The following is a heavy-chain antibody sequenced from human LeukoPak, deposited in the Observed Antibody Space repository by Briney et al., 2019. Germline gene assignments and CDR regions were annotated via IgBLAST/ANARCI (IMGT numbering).Heavy chain of an antibody. CDR1: GGSFSGYY. J-gene: IGHJ4*02. V-gene: IGHV4-34*01. CDR2: INHSGST. Sequence: SETLSLTCAVYGGSFSGYYWSWIRQPPGKGLECIGEINHSGSTNYNPSLKSRVTISVDTSKNQFSLKLSSVTAADTAVYYCARAGDGIAVADFDYWGQGTLVTVSS. D-gene: IGHD6-19*01. CDR3: ARAGDGIAVADFDY.